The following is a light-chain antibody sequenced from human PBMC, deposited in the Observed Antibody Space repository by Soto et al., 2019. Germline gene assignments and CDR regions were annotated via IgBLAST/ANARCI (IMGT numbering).Light chain of an antibody. CDR1: QSISSSY. Sequence: EGVLTQSPGTLSLSPGKIASLSCRASQSISSSYVAWYQQRPGQAPRLLIYGASTRATGIPGRFSGSGFETDFSLTISRLEPEDFAVYFCQQYSTSPPITFGQGTRLEI. CDR2: GAS. CDR3: QQYSTSPPIT. V-gene: IGKV3-20*01. J-gene: IGKJ5*01.